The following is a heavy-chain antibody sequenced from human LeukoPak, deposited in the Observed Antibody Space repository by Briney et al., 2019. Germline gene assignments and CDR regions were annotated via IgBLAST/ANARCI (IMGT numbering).Heavy chain of an antibody. CDR1: GYTFTSYD. D-gene: IGHD6-19*01. CDR3: ARAPGGYSSGWFYYYYYYMDV. Sequence: ASVKVSCKASGYTFTSYDINWVRQATGQGLEWMGWMNPNSGNTDYAQKLQGRVTMTTDTSTSTAYMELRSLRSDDTAVYYCARAPGGYSSGWFYYYYYYMDVWGKGATVTISS. V-gene: IGHV1-8*01. CDR2: MNPNSGNT. J-gene: IGHJ6*03.